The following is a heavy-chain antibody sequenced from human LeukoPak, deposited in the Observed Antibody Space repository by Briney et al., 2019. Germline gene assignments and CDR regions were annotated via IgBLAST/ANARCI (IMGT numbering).Heavy chain of an antibody. CDR3: ARTTYYYDSSGPPSYLDY. CDR2: IYYSGST. J-gene: IGHJ4*02. Sequence: SETLSLTCTVSGGSISSGGYYWSWIRQHPGKGLEWIGYIYYSGSTYYNPSLKSRVTISVGTSKNQFSLKLSSVTAADTAVYYCARTTYYYDSSGPPSYLDYWGQGTLVTVSS. D-gene: IGHD3-22*01. CDR1: GGSISSGGYY. V-gene: IGHV4-31*03.